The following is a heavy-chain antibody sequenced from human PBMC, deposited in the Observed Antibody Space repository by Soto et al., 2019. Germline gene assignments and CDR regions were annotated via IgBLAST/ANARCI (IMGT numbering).Heavy chain of an antibody. CDR1: GGAVSSGTYY. CDR3: TRGQPRVQSFDP. Sequence: SETLSLTCTVPGGAVSSGTYYWSGIRQPPGKGLEWIGHIYFTGSTNYNPSLKSRVTMSLDTSRNQFSLKLSSVTAADTAVYYCTRGQPRVQSFDPWGRGTMATVSS. V-gene: IGHV4-61*01. CDR2: IYFTGST. J-gene: IGHJ5*02.